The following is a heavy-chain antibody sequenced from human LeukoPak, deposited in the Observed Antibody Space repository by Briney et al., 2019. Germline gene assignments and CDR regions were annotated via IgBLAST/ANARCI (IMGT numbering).Heavy chain of an antibody. V-gene: IGHV3-23*01. D-gene: IGHD3-10*01. CDR1: GFTFNNHA. CDR3: AKRPLYCSSSTCLDS. CDR2: IIGSGDAT. Sequence: PGESLRLSCAASGFTFNNHAMAWVRQAPGKGLEWGSSIIGSGDATYYADSVKGRFTISRDNSKNTLYLQMNSLRAEDTAVYYCAKRPLYCSSSTCLDSWGQGTLVTVSS. J-gene: IGHJ4*02.